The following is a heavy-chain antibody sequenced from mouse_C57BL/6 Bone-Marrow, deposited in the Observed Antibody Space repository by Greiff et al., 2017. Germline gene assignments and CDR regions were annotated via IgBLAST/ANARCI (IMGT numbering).Heavy chain of an antibody. CDR2: ISSGGSYT. CDR1: GFTFSSYG. Sequence: EVKLMESGGDLVKPGGSLKLSCAASGFTFSSYGMSWVRQTPDKRLEWVATISSGGSYTYYPYSVKGRFTISRDNAKNTLYLQMSSLKSEDTAMYYCARRGDDYYAMDYWGQGTSVTVSS. V-gene: IGHV5-6*02. CDR3: ARRGDDYYAMDY. J-gene: IGHJ4*01.